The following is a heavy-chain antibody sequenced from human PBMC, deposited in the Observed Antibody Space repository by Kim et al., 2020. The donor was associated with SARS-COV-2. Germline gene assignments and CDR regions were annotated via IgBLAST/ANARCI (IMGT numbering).Heavy chain of an antibody. CDR3: ATAPVVVVAATRYYYYYGM. CDR1: GYTLTELS. CDR2: FDPEYGEP. J-gene: IGHJ6*01. Sequence: ASVKVSCKVSGYTLTELSMHWVRQAPGKGLEWMGGFDPEYGEPIYAQKFQGRVTMTADTSTDPAYMELSSLRSEDTAVYYCATAPVVVVAATRYYYYYGM. D-gene: IGHD2-15*01. V-gene: IGHV1-24*01.